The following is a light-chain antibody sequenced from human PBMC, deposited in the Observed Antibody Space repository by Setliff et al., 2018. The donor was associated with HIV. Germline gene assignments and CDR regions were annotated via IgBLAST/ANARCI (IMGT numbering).Light chain of an antibody. Sequence: QSALTQPASVSGSPGQSITISCTGTSSDIGDYNYVSWYQQHPGKAPKVILFDVNNRPSGISNRFSGSKSGNTASLTISGLQAEDEADYYCSSYTNTITLYVFGSGTKVTVL. CDR2: DVN. V-gene: IGLV2-14*03. CDR3: SSYTNTITLYV. J-gene: IGLJ1*01. CDR1: SSDIGDYNY.